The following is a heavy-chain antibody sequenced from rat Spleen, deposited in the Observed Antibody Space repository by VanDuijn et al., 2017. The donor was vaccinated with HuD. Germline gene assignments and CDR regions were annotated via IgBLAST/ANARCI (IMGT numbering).Heavy chain of an antibody. CDR2: MWSGGST. CDR1: RFSLTTYN. J-gene: IGHJ2*01. V-gene: IGHV2-45*01. D-gene: IGHD1-12*01. Sequence: QVQLMESGPGLVQTSDTLSLNCTVPRFSLTTYNVHWVRQHPGKGLEWVGVMWSGGSTDYNSSLNSRLSISRDTSKNQFCLKMSSLQSEDTTSYCCARDLDSYFDYWGQGVMVTVAS. CDR3: ARDLDSYFDY.